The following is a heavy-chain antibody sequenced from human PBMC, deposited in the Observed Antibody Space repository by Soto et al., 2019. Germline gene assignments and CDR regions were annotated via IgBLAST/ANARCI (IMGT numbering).Heavy chain of an antibody. V-gene: IGHV3-23*01. J-gene: IGHJ3*02. CDR2: ILVGGST. CDR1: GFTCSSYD. CDR3: AKATATGGGAFDI. D-gene: IGHD2-8*02. Sequence: GALRLSCAASGFTCSSYDMSWVRQAPGKGLEWVSTILVGGSTYYADSVKGRFTISRDNSKNTLYLQMNSLTAGDTAVYYCAKATATGGGAFDICGQGTMVTVSS.